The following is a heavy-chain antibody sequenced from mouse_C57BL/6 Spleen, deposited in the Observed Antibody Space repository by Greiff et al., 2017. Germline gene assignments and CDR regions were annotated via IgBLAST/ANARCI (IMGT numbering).Heavy chain of an antibody. J-gene: IGHJ2*01. CDR2: IYPSDSEN. D-gene: IGHD1-1*01. V-gene: IGHV1-61*01. CDR3: ARENYYGSSLGY. CDR1: GYTFTSYW. Sequence: QVQLQQPGAELVRPGSSVKLSCKASGYTFTSYWMDWVKQRPGQGLEWIGNIYPSDSENHYNQKFKDKATLTVDKSSSTAYMQLSSLTSEDSAVYYCARENYYGSSLGYWGQGTTLTVSS.